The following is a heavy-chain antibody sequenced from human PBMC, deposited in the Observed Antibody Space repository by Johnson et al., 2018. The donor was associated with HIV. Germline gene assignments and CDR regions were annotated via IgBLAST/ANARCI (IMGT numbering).Heavy chain of an antibody. Sequence: QVQLVESGGGVVQPGGSLRLSCAASGFTFSSYGMHWVRQAPGKGLEWVAFIRYDGSNKYYADSVKGRFTISRDNSKNTLYLQMNSLRAEDTAVYYCAKDLPYDDDSSWERAFDIWGLGTMVIVSS. V-gene: IGHV3-30*02. CDR2: IRYDGSNK. J-gene: IGHJ3*02. CDR1: GFTFSSYG. CDR3: AKDLPYDDDSSWERAFDI. D-gene: IGHD3-22*01.